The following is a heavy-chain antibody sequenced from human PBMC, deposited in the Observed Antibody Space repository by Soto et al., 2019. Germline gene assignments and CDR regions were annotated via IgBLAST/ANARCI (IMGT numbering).Heavy chain of an antibody. CDR1: GGTFSSYA. Sequence: SVKVSCKASGGTFSSYAISWVRQAPGQGLEWMGGIIPIFGTANYAQKFQGRVTITADESTSTAYMELSSLRSEDTAVYYCARVRYYYGSGSYQNYYYYYGMDVWGQGTTVTVSS. V-gene: IGHV1-69*13. CDR3: ARVRYYYGSGSYQNYYYYYGMDV. D-gene: IGHD3-10*01. J-gene: IGHJ6*02. CDR2: IIPIFGTA.